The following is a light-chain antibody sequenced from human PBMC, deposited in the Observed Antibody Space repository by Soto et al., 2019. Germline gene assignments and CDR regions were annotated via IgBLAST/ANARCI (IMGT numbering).Light chain of an antibody. J-gene: IGKJ1*01. V-gene: IGKV3-11*01. Sequence: EIVLTQSPGPLSLPPGERATLSCRASQSVSVHLAWYQQKPGQDPRLLIYDASNRATGIPARFSGSGSGTDFTLTISSLEPEDFAVYHCVQRTTWPWTCGQGSKVEIK. CDR2: DAS. CDR1: QSVSVH. CDR3: VQRTTWPWT.